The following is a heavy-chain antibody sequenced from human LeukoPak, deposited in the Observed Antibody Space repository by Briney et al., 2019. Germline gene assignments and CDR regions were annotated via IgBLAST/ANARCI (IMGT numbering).Heavy chain of an antibody. CDR1: GGSISSSSYY. Sequence: SETLSLTCTVSGGSISSSSYYWGWIRQPPGKGLEWIGSIYYSGSTYYNPSLKSRVTISVDTSKNQFSLKLSSVTAADTAVYYCARVPIEYSSGGNWFDPWGQGTLVTVSS. J-gene: IGHJ5*02. CDR2: IYYSGST. D-gene: IGHD6-19*01. V-gene: IGHV4-39*07. CDR3: ARVPIEYSSGGNWFDP.